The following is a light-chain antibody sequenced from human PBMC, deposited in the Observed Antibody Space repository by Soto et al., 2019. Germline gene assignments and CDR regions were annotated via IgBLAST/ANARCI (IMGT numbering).Light chain of an antibody. CDR3: SSHSATSPYV. Sequence: QSALTQPASVSGSPGQSITISCTGTNNDVGGYNYVSWYQQQPGKAPKLIIYEVSHRPSGISNRFSGSKSGNTASLTISGLHVEDEADYYCSSHSATSPYVFGTGTKVTVL. V-gene: IGLV2-14*01. J-gene: IGLJ1*01. CDR2: EVS. CDR1: NNDVGGYNY.